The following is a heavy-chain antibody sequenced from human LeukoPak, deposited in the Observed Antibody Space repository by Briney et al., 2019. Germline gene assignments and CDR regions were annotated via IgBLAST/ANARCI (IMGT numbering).Heavy chain of an antibody. Sequence: ASVKVSCKASGGTFSSYAISWVRQAPGQGLEWMGRIIPILGIANYAQKFQGRVTITADTSTSTAYMELSSLRSEDTAVYYCARDSCSSTSCEPDYYSGMDAWGERTTFTVSS. CDR2: IIPILGIA. V-gene: IGHV1-69*04. D-gene: IGHD2-2*01. CDR3: ARDSCSSTSCEPDYYSGMDA. CDR1: GGTFSSYA. J-gene: IGHJ6*04.